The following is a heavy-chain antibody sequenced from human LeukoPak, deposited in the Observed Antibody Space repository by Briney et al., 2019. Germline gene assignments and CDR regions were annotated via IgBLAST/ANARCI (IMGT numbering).Heavy chain of an antibody. CDR3: AKDILEQWLVLDY. D-gene: IGHD6-19*01. CDR2: IKKDGSEK. Sequence: GGSLRLSCAASEFTFSNYWMSWVRQAPGKGLEWVANIKKDGSEKYYVDSVKGRFTISRDNAKNSLYLQMNSLRAEDTALYYCAKDILEQWLVLDYWGQGTLVTVSS. CDR1: EFTFSNYW. J-gene: IGHJ4*02. V-gene: IGHV3-7*03.